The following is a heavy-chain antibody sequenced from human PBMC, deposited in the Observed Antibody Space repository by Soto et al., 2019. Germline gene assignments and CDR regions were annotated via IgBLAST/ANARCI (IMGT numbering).Heavy chain of an antibody. CDR2: IDPSDSYT. J-gene: IGHJ3*02. CDR1: GYSFTSYW. V-gene: IGHV5-10-1*01. D-gene: IGHD3-10*01. Sequence: GESLKISSKGSGYSFTSYWISWVRQMPGKGLEWMGRIDPSDSYTNYSPSFQGHVTISADKSISTAYLQWSSLKASDTAMYYRASGSGSDAFDIWGQGTMVTVSS. CDR3: ASGSGSDAFDI.